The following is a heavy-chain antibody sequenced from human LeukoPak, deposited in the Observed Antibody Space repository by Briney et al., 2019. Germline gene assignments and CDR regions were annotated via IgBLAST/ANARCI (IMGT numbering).Heavy chain of an antibody. V-gene: IGHV3-15*01. Sequence: GGSLRLSCAASGFTFGNAWMSWVRQAPGKGLEWVGRFKSKADGGTTDYAAPVKGRFTISRDDSKNTLYLQMNSLKIEDTAMYYCTTERRYSSSWSTPFDYWGQGTLVTVSS. CDR1: GFTFGNAW. J-gene: IGHJ4*02. D-gene: IGHD6-13*01. CDR3: TTERRYSSSWSTPFDY. CDR2: FKSKADGGTT.